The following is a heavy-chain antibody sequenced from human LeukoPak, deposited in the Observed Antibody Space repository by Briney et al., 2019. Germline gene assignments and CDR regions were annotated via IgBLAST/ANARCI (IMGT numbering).Heavy chain of an antibody. CDR1: GGTFSSYA. J-gene: IGHJ5*02. V-gene: IGHV1-69*05. D-gene: IGHD4-17*01. CDR3: AGREDYGRFDP. Sequence: ASVKVSCKASGGTFSSYAISWVRQAPGQGLEWMGGIIPIFGTANYAQKFQGRVTITTDESTSTAYMELSSLRSEDTAVYYCAGREDYGRFDPWGQGTLVTVPS. CDR2: IIPIFGTA.